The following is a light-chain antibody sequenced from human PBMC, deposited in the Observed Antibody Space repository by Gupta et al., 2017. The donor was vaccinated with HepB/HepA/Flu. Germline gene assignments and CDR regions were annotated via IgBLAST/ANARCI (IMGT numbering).Light chain of an antibody. CDR3: QYGSKWIT. V-gene: IGKV3-11*01. CDR2: DTS. J-gene: IGKJ4*01. CDR1: QSGSTY. Sequence: DIVLTQSPATLSLSAGERATLSCRASQSGSTYLAWYQQKPGQAPRLLIYDTSNRATGIPDRFSGSGYGTDFTLTSSSRETEDCAVYYGQYGSKWITFGGGTKVEIK.